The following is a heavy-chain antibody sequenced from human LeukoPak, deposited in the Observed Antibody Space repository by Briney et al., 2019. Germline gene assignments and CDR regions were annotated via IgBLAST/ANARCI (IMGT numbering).Heavy chain of an antibody. Sequence: ASVKVSCKVSGYTLTELSMHWVRQAPGKGLEWMGGFDPEDGETIYAQKFQGRVTMTEDTSTDTAYMELSSLRSEDTAVYYCARGPSRDGYSSSWYLEYFQHWGQGTLVTVSS. V-gene: IGHV1-24*01. CDR3: ARGPSRDGYSSSWYLEYFQH. CDR2: FDPEDGET. D-gene: IGHD6-13*01. CDR1: GYTLTELS. J-gene: IGHJ1*01.